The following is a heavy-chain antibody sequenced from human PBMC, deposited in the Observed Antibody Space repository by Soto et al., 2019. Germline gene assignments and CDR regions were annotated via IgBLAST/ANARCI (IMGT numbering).Heavy chain of an antibody. CDR3: ARDGREASGMDV. CDR1: GGSISSHY. V-gene: IGHV4-59*11. D-gene: IGHD1-26*01. Sequence: KSSETLSLTCTVSGGSISSHYWSWVRQAPGKGLEWIGHIYYRGSTSYNPSLRSRSTISVDTSNNRFSLKLNSVTTADTAVYYCARDGREASGMDVWGQGTKVTVSS. J-gene: IGHJ6*02. CDR2: IYYRGST.